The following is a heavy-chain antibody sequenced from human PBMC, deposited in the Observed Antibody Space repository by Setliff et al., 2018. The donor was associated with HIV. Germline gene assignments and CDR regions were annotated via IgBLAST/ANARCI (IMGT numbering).Heavy chain of an antibody. V-gene: IGHV4-4*07. Sequence: SETLSLTCTVSGDSMNDYYWSWIRQTAGKGLEWIGRVYNSGSTYYSPSLKSRVTISEDTSKNQFSLKMRSVTAADTAVYYCAREYDSSGYGANFDYWGQGTLVTVSS. CDR2: VYNSGST. D-gene: IGHD3-22*01. CDR1: GDSMNDYY. J-gene: IGHJ4*02. CDR3: AREYDSSGYGANFDY.